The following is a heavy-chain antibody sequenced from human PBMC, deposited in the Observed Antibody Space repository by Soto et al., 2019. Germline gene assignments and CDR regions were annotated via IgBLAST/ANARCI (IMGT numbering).Heavy chain of an antibody. CDR3: AKDGSSVIPAAHPRRYGMDV. D-gene: IGHD2-2*01. CDR1: ADTFTSYY. Sequence: ASVKVSCKAPADTFTSYYIHWVRQAPGHGLEWMGIINPNGGSTRFAQTFQGRITMTTDTSTSTVYMELRSLRSEDTAVYYCAKDGSSVIPAAHPRRYGMDVWGQGTTVTVSS. J-gene: IGHJ6*02. CDR2: INPNGGST. V-gene: IGHV1-46*01.